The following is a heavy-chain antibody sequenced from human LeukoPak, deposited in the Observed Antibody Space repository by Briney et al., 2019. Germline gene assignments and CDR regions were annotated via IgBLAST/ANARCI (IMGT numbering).Heavy chain of an antibody. D-gene: IGHD2-15*01. V-gene: IGHV3-48*01. CDR1: GFTFSSYR. J-gene: IGHJ4*02. CDR3: ATRASQSSSKWYYFDY. CDR2: ISSSSSTI. Sequence: PGGSLRLSCAASGFTFSSYRMNWVRQAPGKGLEWVSYISSSSSTIYYADSVKGRFTISRDNAKNSLYLQMNSLRAEDTAMYYCATRASQSSSKWYYFDYWGQGTLVTVSS.